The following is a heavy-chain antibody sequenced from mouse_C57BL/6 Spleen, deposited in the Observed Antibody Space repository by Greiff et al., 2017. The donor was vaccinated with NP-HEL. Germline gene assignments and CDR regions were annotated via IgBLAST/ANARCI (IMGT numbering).Heavy chain of an antibody. CDR1: GYAFSSSW. J-gene: IGHJ4*01. CDR3: ARSAPYAMDY. CDR2: IYPGDGDT. Sequence: VQGVESGPELVKPGASVKISCKASGYAFSSSWMNWVKQRPGKGLEWIGRIYPGDGDTNYNGKFKGKATLTADKSSSTAYMQLSSLTSEDSAVYFCARSAPYAMDYWGQGTSVTVSS. V-gene: IGHV1-82*01. D-gene: IGHD6-1*01.